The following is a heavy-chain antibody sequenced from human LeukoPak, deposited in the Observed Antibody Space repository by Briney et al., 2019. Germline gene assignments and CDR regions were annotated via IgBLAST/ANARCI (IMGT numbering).Heavy chain of an antibody. Sequence: ASVKVSCKASGYTFTAHYMHWVRQAPGQGVEWMGWINPNTGGTHYAQKFQGRVTMTGNTSVSTVYMELNRLRSDDMAVYYCARDFGWREHAFDIWGQGTMVTVSS. CDR2: INPNTGGT. J-gene: IGHJ3*02. V-gene: IGHV1-2*02. CDR1: GYTFTAHY. CDR3: ARDFGWREHAFDI. D-gene: IGHD3-9*01.